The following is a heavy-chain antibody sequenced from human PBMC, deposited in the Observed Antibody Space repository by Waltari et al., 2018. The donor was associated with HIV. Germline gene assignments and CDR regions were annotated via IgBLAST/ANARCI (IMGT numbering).Heavy chain of an antibody. D-gene: IGHD1-1*01. CDR1: GYTFTGYY. J-gene: IGHJ4*02. V-gene: IGHV1-2*02. Sequence: QVQLVQSGAEVKKPGASVKVSCKASGYTFTGYYMHWVRQAPGQGLEWIGWINPNSGGTYYAQKFQGRVTMTRDTSISTAYMELSRLRSDDTAMYYCARGRRHYFDYWGQGTLVTVSS. CDR2: INPNSGGT. CDR3: ARGRRHYFDY.